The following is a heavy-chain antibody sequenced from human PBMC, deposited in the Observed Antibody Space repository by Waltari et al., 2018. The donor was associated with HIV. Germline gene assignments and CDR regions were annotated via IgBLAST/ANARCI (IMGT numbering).Heavy chain of an antibody. V-gene: IGHV1-8*01. CDR3: ARGASYSSGWYYGMDV. CDR1: GYTFTSYD. CDR2: MNPNSGNT. J-gene: IGHJ6*02. Sequence: VQLVQSGAEVKKPGASVKVSCKASGYTFTSYDINWVRQATGQGPEWMGWMNPNSGNTGYAQKFQGRVTMTRNTSISTAYMELSSLRSEDTAVYYCARGASYSSGWYYGMDVWGQGTTVTVSS. D-gene: IGHD6-19*01.